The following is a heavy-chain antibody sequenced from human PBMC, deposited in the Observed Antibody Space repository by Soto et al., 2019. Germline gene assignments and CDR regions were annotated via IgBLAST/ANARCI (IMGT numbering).Heavy chain of an antibody. CDR2: ISAYNGNT. J-gene: IGHJ3*02. CDR3: ARGHGVSGKRTPIPDDAFDI. Sequence: ASVKVSCKASGYTFTNYGISWVRQAPGQGLEWMGWISAYNGNTNYAQKLQGRVTMTTDTSTSTAYMELRSLRSDDTAVYYCARGHGVSGKRTPIPDDAFDIWGQGTMVTVSS. CDR1: GYTFTNYG. D-gene: IGHD3-10*01. V-gene: IGHV1-18*01.